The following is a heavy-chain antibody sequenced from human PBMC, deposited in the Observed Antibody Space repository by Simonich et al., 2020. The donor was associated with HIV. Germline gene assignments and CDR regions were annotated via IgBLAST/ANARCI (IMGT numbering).Heavy chain of an antibody. CDR1: GFTFTNYD. Sequence: EVQLLESGGGLVQPGGSLRLSCGASGFTFTNYDMNWVPPAPRRGRELVSTISTRGGYTYFADSVKGRFTISRDNSKNTVYLQMNSLRAEDTAVYYCAKEDGSYYFDYWGQGTLVTVSS. V-gene: IGHV3-23*01. CDR3: AKEDGSYYFDY. J-gene: IGHJ4*02. D-gene: IGHD1-26*01. CDR2: ISTRGGYT.